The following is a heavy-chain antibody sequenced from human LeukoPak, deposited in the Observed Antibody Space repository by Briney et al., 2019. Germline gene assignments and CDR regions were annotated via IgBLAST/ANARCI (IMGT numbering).Heavy chain of an antibody. Sequence: ASVKVSCKASGYTFTGYYMHWVRQAPGQGLEWMGWINPNSGGTNYAQKFQGRVTMTRDTSISTAYMELSRLRSDDTAVYYCARAPRSYSSSSGYFDYWGQGTLVTVSS. V-gene: IGHV1-2*02. J-gene: IGHJ4*02. D-gene: IGHD6-6*01. CDR1: GYTFTGYY. CDR2: INPNSGGT. CDR3: ARAPRSYSSSSGYFDY.